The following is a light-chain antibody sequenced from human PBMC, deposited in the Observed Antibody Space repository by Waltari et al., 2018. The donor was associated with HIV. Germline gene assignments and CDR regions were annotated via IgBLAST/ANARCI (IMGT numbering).Light chain of an antibody. CDR1: QSISSY. Sequence: EIVLTQSPATLSLSPGERATLSCRASQSISSYLAWYQQTPGQAPRLLIYDASNRATGIPARCSGSGSGTDFTLTISSLEPEDFAVYHCQHRSNWPLTFGGGTKVEIK. V-gene: IGKV3-11*01. CDR2: DAS. J-gene: IGKJ4*01. CDR3: QHRSNWPLT.